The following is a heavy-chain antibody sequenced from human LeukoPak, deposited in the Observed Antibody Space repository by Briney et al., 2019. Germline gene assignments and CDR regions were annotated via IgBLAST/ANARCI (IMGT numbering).Heavy chain of an antibody. CDR1: GFTFSSYA. CDR3: AKVDAIFGVVISYRLFDY. J-gene: IGHJ4*02. Sequence: GGSLRLSCAVSGFTFSSYAMSWVREAPGKGLEWVSAITGSGGSTYHADSVKGRFTISRDNSKNTLYLQMNSLRAEDTAVYYCAKVDAIFGVVISYRLFDYWGQGTLVTVSS. D-gene: IGHD3-3*01. CDR2: ITGSGGST. V-gene: IGHV3-23*01.